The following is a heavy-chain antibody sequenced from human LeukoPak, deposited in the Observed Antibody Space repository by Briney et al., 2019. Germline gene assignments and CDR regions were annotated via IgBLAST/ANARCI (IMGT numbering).Heavy chain of an antibody. D-gene: IGHD2-15*01. V-gene: IGHV4-34*01. CDR2: INHSGST. Sequence: PSETLSLTCTVSGGSISSYYWSWIRQPPGKGLEWIGEINHSGSTNYNPSLKSRVTISVDTSKNQFSLKLSSVTAADTAVYYCARSYPLGYCSGGSCYDPRYFDYWGQGTLVTVSS. J-gene: IGHJ4*02. CDR3: ARSYPLGYCSGGSCYDPRYFDY. CDR1: GGSISSYY.